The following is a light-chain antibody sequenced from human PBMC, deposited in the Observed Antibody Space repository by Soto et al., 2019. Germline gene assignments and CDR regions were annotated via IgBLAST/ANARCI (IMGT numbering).Light chain of an antibody. V-gene: IGKV1-27*01. CDR2: AAS. J-gene: IGKJ3*01. CDR3: QKYYSVPFT. Sequence: DIQMTQSPSSLSTSVGDRVTITCRASQGISNYLAWYQQKPGKVPKLLIYAASTLQSGVPSRFSGSGSGKDLTLTISSLHPEDVATYYCQKYYSVPFTFGPGTSVDI. CDR1: QGISNY.